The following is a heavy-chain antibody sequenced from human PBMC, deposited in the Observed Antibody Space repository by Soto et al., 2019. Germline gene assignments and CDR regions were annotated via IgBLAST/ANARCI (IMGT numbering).Heavy chain of an antibody. CDR3: VKEVEDTGCDFGRGWFDP. Sequence: EVQLFESGGGLVQPGGSLRLSCAASGLTFSNYAMSWVRQGPGKGLEWVSAISGSGSSTYYADSVKGRLTISRDKSKSPLYAKINSLRDEDTAVYYCVKEVEDTGCDFGRGWFDPWGQGTLVTVSS. CDR2: ISGSGSST. CDR1: GLTFSNYA. V-gene: IGHV3-23*01. D-gene: IGHD3-3*01. J-gene: IGHJ5*02.